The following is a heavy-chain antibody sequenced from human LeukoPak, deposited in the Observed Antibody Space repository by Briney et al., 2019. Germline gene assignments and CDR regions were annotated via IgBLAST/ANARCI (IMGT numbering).Heavy chain of an antibody. CDR3: ARRYDYVWGSYHTFDY. J-gene: IGHJ4*02. D-gene: IGHD3-16*01. CDR2: ISGSGGST. CDR1: GFTFSNYA. Sequence: PGGSLRLSCAASGFTFSNYAMSWVRQAPGKGLEWVSAISGSGGSTYYADSVKGRFTISRDNSKNTLYLQMNSLRAEDTAVYYCARRYDYVWGSYHTFDYWGQGTLVTVSS. V-gene: IGHV3-23*01.